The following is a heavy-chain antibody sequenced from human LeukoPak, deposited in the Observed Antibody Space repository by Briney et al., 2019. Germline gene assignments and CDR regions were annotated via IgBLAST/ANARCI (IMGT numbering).Heavy chain of an antibody. CDR1: GDSINSHY. J-gene: IGHJ4*02. V-gene: IGHV4-59*11. CDR2: VFFNGNT. CDR3: ARNGYYSLDD. D-gene: IGHD3-3*01. Sequence: SETLSLTCTVSGDSINSHYWTWIRQSPGKGLEWIGYVFFNGNTNYNPSLKSRVTISVDTSKNQFSLKLSSVTAADTAVYSCARNGYYSLDDWGQGILVTVSS.